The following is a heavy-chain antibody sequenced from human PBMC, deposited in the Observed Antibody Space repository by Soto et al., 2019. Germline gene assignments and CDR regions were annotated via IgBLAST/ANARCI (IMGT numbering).Heavy chain of an antibody. CDR2: IYYSGST. D-gene: IGHD3-3*01. CDR3: ARGTRNDFWSGYYSWFDP. V-gene: IGHV4-59*01. CDR1: GGSISSYY. J-gene: IGHJ5*02. Sequence: PSETLSLTCTVSGGSISSYYWSWIRQPPGKGLEWIGYIYYSGSTNYNPSLKSRVTISVDTSKNQFSLKLSSVTAADTAVYYCARGTRNDFWSGYYSWFDPWGQGTLVTVSS.